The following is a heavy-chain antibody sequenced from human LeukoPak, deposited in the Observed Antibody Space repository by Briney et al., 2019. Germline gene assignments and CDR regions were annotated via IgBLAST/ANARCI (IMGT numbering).Heavy chain of an antibody. CDR3: ARAERAVAGTEH. CDR2: SNPNSGGT. V-gene: IGHV1-2*02. CDR1: GYTFTGYY. Sequence: GASVKVTCKATGYTFTGYYMHWLRQAPGQGLEGMGWSNPNSGGTNYAQKFQGRVIMTRKTSISTAYMELSRLRSDDTAVYYCARAERAVAGTEHWGQGTLVTVSS. J-gene: IGHJ1*01. D-gene: IGHD6-19*01.